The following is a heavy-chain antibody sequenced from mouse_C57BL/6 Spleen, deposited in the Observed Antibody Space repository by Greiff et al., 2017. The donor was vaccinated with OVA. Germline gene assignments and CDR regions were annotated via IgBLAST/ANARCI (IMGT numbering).Heavy chain of an antibody. D-gene: IGHD2-4*01. CDR2: FHPYNDDT. CDR3: ARGGDYDGWYFDV. CDR1: GYTFTTYP. V-gene: IGHV1-47*01. J-gene: IGHJ1*03. Sequence: QVQLKESGAELVKPGASVKMSCKASGYTFTTYPIEWMKQNHGKSLEWIGNFHPYNDDTKYNEKFKGKATLTVEKSSSTVYLELSRLTSDDSAVYYCARGGDYDGWYFDVWGTGTTVTVSS.